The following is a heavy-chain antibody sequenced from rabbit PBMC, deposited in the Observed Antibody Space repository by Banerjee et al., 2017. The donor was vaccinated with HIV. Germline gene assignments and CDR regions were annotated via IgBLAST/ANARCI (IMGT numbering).Heavy chain of an antibody. CDR2: IYTGSSGTT. CDR3: ARGLSSSSYYPYYFNL. Sequence: QSLEESGGGLVKPGASLTLTCKASGFSFSSGYDMCWVRQAPGKGLEWIACIYTGSSGTTYYASWAKGRFTISKASSTTVTLKMPSLTAAGTATYFCARGLSSSSYYPYYFNLWGPGTLVTVS. J-gene: IGHJ4*01. CDR1: GFSFSSGYD. D-gene: IGHD8-1*01. V-gene: IGHV1S40*01.